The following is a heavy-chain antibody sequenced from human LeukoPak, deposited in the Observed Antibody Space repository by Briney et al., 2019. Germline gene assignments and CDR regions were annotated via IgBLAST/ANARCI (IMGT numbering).Heavy chain of an antibody. V-gene: IGHV1-24*01. CDR2: FDPEQGGT. CDR1: GYNLTDVS. J-gene: IGHJ3*01. CDR3: TTTIGVWVLRDAFHF. Sequence: ASVKVSCTVSGYNLTDVSLHWVRQAPGGGLEWLGGFDPEQGGTAYSQKLQGRFTMTEDRSSDTAYMELRSLRFEDTAVYYCTTTIGVWVLRDAFHFWGRGTMVSVSS. D-gene: IGHD1-26*01.